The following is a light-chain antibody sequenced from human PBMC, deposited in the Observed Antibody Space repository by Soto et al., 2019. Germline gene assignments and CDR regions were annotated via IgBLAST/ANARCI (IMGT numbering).Light chain of an antibody. CDR1: SYDVGGHNY. J-gene: IGLJ2*01. CDR3: CSYTGSSTLV. Sequence: QSALTQPRSVSGSPGQSVTISCTGTSYDVGGHNYVSWFQQHPGKAPKLIIYDVTERPSGVPDRFSGSRSGNTASLTISGLQADDEGDYHCCSYTGSSTLVFGGGTKVTVL. CDR2: DVT. V-gene: IGLV2-11*01.